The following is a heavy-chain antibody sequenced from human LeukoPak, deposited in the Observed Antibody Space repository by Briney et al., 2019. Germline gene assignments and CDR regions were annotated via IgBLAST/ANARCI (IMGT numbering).Heavy chain of an antibody. J-gene: IGHJ4*02. V-gene: IGHV4-61*02. CDR3: TRSRERYCTSGSCYIDLQAR. CDR2: VYTSGST. CDR1: GGSISSGYYY. D-gene: IGHD2-2*02. Sequence: PSETLSLTCTVSGGSISSGYYYWSWIRQPAGKGLEWIGRVYTSGSTEYNPSLNSRVTISVDTSKNQFSLKLSSVTAADTAVYYRTRSRERYCTSGSCYIDLQARWGQGTLVTVSS.